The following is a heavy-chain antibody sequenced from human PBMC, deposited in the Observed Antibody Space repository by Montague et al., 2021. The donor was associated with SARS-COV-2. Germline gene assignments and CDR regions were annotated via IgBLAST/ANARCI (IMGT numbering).Heavy chain of an antibody. CDR3: ARESLHLTGYYNDYFDY. Sequence: TLSLTCTVSGGSISSGSYYWNWIRQPARKGLEWIGRIYTSGSTNYNPSLKSRATISVDPSRNQFSLKLSSVTAADTAVYYCARESLHLTGYYNDYFDYRGQGT. D-gene: IGHD3-9*01. CDR1: GGSISSGSYY. J-gene: IGHJ4*02. CDR2: IYTSGST. V-gene: IGHV4-61*02.